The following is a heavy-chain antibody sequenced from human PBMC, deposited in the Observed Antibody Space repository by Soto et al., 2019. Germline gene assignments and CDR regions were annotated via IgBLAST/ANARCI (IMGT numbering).Heavy chain of an antibody. D-gene: IGHD3-10*01. CDR2: ISGSGGST. CDR1: GFTFSSYA. J-gene: IGHJ4*02. V-gene: IGHV3-23*01. CDR3: SIDPYYGSGTPFDY. Sequence: GGSLRLSCAASGFTFSSYAMSWVRQAPGKGLEWVSAISGSGGSTYYADSVKGRFTISRDNSKNTLYLQMNSLRDEDTAVYYCSIDPYYGSGTPFDYLGQVTLVTVSS.